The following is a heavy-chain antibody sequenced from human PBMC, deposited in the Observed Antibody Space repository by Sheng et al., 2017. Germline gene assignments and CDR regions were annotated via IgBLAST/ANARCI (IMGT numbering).Heavy chain of an antibody. Sequence: EVQLVESGGGLVQPGGSLRLSCEASGFSFGSYWMHWVRLAPGKGLVWVARITGDGSTTTYADSVKGRFTISRDNAKNTVYLEMNSLRAEDTAVYYCTRGVTMATITPLDCWGQGTLVTVSS. D-gene: IGHD5-12*01. CDR3: TRGVTMATITPLDC. J-gene: IGHJ4*02. CDR2: ITGDGSTT. V-gene: IGHV3-74*01. CDR1: GFSFGSYW.